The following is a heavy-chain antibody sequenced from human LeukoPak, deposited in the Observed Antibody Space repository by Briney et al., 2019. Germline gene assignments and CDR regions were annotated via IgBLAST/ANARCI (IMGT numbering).Heavy chain of an antibody. CDR2: INPNSGGT. Sequence: ASVKVSCKASGYTFTGYYMHWVRQAPGQGLEWMGRINPNSGGTNYAQKFQGRVTMTRDTSISTAYMELSRLRSDDTAVYYCAREGRIQVWSREFDPWGQGTLVTVSS. J-gene: IGHJ5*02. CDR1: GYTFTGYY. D-gene: IGHD5-18*01. V-gene: IGHV1-2*06. CDR3: AREGRIQVWSREFDP.